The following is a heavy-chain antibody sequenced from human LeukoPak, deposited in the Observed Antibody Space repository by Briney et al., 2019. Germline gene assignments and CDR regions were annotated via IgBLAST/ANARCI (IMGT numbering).Heavy chain of an antibody. CDR2: IYHSGNT. CDR1: GYSLSSGYY. D-gene: IGHD3-22*01. J-gene: IGHJ6*03. Sequence: SETLSLTCTVSGYSLSSGYYWGWIRQPPGKGLEWIANIYHSGNTYYNPSLKSRVTISVDTSRNQFSLNLSSVTAADTAVYYCARDKRHYYDSTGYNYMDVWGKGTTVTVSS. V-gene: IGHV4-38-2*02. CDR3: ARDKRHYYDSTGYNYMDV.